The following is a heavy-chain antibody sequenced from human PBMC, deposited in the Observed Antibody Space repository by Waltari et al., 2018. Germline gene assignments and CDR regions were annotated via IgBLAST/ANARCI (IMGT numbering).Heavy chain of an antibody. CDR1: GDSLSSSDW. CDR2: IQRSGGT. Sequence: QMQLQESGPGLVKPSGTLSLTCTVSGDSLSSSDWWSWVSQSPEKGLEWIGQIQRSGGTNYNPSLESRITISIDTSNNQFSLKVTSTTAADTAVYYCARDRGRGIYLDSWGRGTLVTVSP. D-gene: IGHD2-15*01. CDR3: ARDRGRGIYLDS. V-gene: IGHV4-4*02. J-gene: IGHJ4*02.